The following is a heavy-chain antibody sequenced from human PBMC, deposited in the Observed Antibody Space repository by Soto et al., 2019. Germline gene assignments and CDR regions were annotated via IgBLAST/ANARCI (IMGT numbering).Heavy chain of an antibody. J-gene: IGHJ4*02. Sequence: SGPGLVKPSETLSLTCTVSGGSITSDTFYWGWIRQPPGKGPEWIGIVYYSETTYYNPSLKSRVTISVDTSKNQLSLKVTCVTAADTAVYYCAKRTYGSGNDWGQGTLVTVSS. CDR1: GGSITSDTFY. CDR2: VYYSETT. D-gene: IGHD3-10*01. CDR3: AKRTYGSGND. V-gene: IGHV4-39*01.